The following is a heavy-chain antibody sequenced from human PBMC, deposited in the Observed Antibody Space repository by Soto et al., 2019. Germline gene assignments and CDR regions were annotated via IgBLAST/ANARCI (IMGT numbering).Heavy chain of an antibody. J-gene: IGHJ6*02. D-gene: IGHD3-10*01. CDR2: ISSDGSDK. CDR3: ARDRQYGAGFIDV. CDR1: GFTFSSYA. V-gene: IGHV3-30*09. Sequence: QVQLVESGGGVVQPGRSLRLSCAASGFTFSSYAMHWVRQAPGKGLEWVAVISSDGSDKYYADSVKGRLAISRDNSKNTLYVQLNRMRAEDTALYYCARDRQYGAGFIDVWGQGTTVTVSS.